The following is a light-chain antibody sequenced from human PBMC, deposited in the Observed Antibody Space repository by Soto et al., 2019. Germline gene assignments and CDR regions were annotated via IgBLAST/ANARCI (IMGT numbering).Light chain of an antibody. CDR2: EVS. CDR3: TSYTSSSTNYV. Sequence: QSVLTQPASVSGSPGQSITMSCTGTSSDIGDYNYVSWYQQHPGKAPKLMVYEVSNRPSGVSNRFSGSKSGNTASLTISGLQAEDEADYYCTSYTSSSTNYVFGTGTKLTVL. V-gene: IGLV2-14*01. CDR1: SSDIGDYNY. J-gene: IGLJ1*01.